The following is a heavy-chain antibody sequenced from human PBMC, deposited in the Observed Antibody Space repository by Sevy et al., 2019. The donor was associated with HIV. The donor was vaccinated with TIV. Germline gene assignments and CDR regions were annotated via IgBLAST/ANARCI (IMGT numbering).Heavy chain of an antibody. J-gene: IGHJ3*02. CDR2: IYPGDSDT. CDR3: AGVIVATTYPIRVHESDI. CDR1: GYRFTNYW. D-gene: IGHD5-12*01. V-gene: IGHV5-51*01. Sequence: GESLKISCKGSGYRFTNYWLGWVRQMPGKGLEWMGMIYPGDSDTRYSPSFQGQVSIPADKSFSTAYLQWTSMKASDTAMYYCAGVIVATTYPIRVHESDIWGQGTMVTVSS.